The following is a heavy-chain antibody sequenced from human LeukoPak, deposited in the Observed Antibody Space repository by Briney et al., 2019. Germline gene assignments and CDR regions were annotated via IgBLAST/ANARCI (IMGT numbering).Heavy chain of an antibody. CDR3: AKVGDNWDFDY. CDR2: ISYDGSNK. V-gene: IGHV3-30*18. CDR1: GFTFSSYA. D-gene: IGHD3-16*01. J-gene: IGHJ4*02. Sequence: GGSLRLSCAASGFTFSSYAMHWVRQAPGKGLEWVALISYDGSNKYYADSGKGRFTISRDNSKNTLYLQMNSLRTEDTAVYYCAKVGDNWDFDYWGQGTLVSVSS.